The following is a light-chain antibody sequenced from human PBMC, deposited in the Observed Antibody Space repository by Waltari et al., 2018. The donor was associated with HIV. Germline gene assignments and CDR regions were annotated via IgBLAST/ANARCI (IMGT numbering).Light chain of an antibody. CDR2: DAS. CDR3: RQSYRAPLT. Sequence: DIQMTQSPSSLPASVGDTATITCPATAIIKNYVTWYQQTSGKAPKLLIYDASTLETGVPSRFTGGGSRTFFTLTFSILQSEDFATYYWRQSYRAPLTFGGGT. J-gene: IGKJ4*01. CDR1: AIIKNY. V-gene: IGKV1-39*01.